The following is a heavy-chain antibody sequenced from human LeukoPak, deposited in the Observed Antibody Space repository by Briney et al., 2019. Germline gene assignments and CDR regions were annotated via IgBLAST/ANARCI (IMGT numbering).Heavy chain of an antibody. CDR2: ISYDGSNK. J-gene: IGHJ4*02. CDR3: ARDVITFGGVIVAMYYFDY. V-gene: IGHV3-30*04. CDR1: GFTFSSYA. Sequence: GGSLRLSCAASGFTFSSYAMHWVRQAPGKGLEWVAVISYDGSNKYYADSVKGRFTISRDNSKNTLYLQMNSLRAEDTAVYYCARDVITFGGVIVAMYYFDYWGQGTLVTVSS. D-gene: IGHD3-16*02.